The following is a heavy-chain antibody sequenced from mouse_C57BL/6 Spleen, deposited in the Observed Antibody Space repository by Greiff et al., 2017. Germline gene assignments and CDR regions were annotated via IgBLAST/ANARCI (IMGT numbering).Heavy chain of an antibody. CDR3: ARNYVYYDYDGFAY. Sequence: VQLQQSGPGLVQPSQSLSITCTVSGFSLTSYGVHWVRQSPGKGLEWLGVIWSGGSTDYNAAFISRLSISKDNSKSKVFFKMNSLQADDTAIYYCARNYVYYDYDGFAYWGQGTLVTVSA. CDR1: GFSLTSYG. V-gene: IGHV2-2*01. J-gene: IGHJ3*01. CDR2: IWSGGST. D-gene: IGHD2-4*01.